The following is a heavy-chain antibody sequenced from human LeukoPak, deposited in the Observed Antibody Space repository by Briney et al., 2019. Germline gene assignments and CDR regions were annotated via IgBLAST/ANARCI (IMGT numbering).Heavy chain of an antibody. D-gene: IGHD3-16*01. CDR1: GGSITRSTDY. V-gene: IGHV4-39*01. CDR3: ARHDRGGLDAFDI. Sequence: SETLSLTCAVSGGSITRSTDYWGWIRQPPGKGLEWIGSINYSGITYYNPSLKSRVTKSVDTSKNQFSLNLNSVTAADTAVYYCARHDRGGLDAFDIWGQGTMVTVFS. CDR2: INYSGIT. J-gene: IGHJ3*02.